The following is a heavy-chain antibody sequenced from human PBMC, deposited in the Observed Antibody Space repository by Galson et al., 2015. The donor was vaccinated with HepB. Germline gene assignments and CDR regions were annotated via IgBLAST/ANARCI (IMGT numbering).Heavy chain of an antibody. Sequence: SVKVSCKASGYTFTGYYLNWVRQAPGQGLEWMGRINPNSGGTNHAQKFQGRLTMTRDTSISTAYMELSSLTSDDTAVYFCARETVLMIAATLTFDYWGQGTLVTVSS. CDR3: ARETVLMIAATLTFDY. J-gene: IGHJ4*02. CDR1: GYTFTGYY. D-gene: IGHD2-15*01. V-gene: IGHV1-2*06. CDR2: INPNSGGT.